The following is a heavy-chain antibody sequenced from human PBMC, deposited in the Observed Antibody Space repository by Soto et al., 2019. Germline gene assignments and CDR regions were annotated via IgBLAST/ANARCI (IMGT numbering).Heavy chain of an antibody. CDR3: AAHSPRYSSLDRDKSFDF. V-gene: IGHV5-51*03. CDR2: IYPGDSDT. D-gene: IGHD6-13*01. CDR1: GYSFTRYW. Sequence: EVQLVQSGAEVKKPGESLKISCKGSGYSFTRYWIGWVRQMPGQGLEWMGIIYPGDSDTRYSPSFQGQVTISADKSISTAYLQWSSLKASDTAMYYCAAHSPRYSSLDRDKSFDFWGQGTLVTVSS. J-gene: IGHJ4*02.